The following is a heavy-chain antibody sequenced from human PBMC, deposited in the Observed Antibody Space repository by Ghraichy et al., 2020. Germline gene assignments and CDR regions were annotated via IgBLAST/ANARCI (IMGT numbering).Heavy chain of an antibody. CDR2: IDQSGST. CDR3: ARVKWRGDPYTYYGMDI. J-gene: IGHJ6*02. V-gene: IGHV4-34*01. D-gene: IGHD3-16*01. Sequence: SETLSLTCAVYNGSFSVYYWSWIRQPPGKGLEWIGEIDQSGSTYYTPSLKSRVTLSVDTSKSQFSLKLSSLTAADTAVYYCARVKWRGDPYTYYGMDIWGQGTAVTVSS. CDR1: NGSFSVYY.